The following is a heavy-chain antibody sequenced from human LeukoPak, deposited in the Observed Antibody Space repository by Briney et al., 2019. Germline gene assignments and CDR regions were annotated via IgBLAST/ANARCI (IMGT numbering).Heavy chain of an antibody. Sequence: PGGSLRLSSATPGFTFVTYWMSWVRQAPGRGRGWGATIKQVGGEKYYVDSVKGLFTISRDNAKNSLYLQMNSLRAEDTAVYYCARFLRRYCSSTSCYTAYYFDYWGQGTLVTVSS. CDR2: IKQVGGEK. V-gene: IGHV3-7*01. D-gene: IGHD2-2*02. CDR1: GFTFVTYW. CDR3: ARFLRRYCSSTSCYTAYYFDY. J-gene: IGHJ4*02.